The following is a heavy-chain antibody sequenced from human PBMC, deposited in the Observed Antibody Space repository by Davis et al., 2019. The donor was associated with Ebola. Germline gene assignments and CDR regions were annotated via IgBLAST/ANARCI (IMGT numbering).Heavy chain of an antibody. CDR2: INHSGST. V-gene: IGHV4-34*01. CDR3: ARGTGSSSWYY. Sequence: MPSETLSLTCAVYGGSFSGYYRSWIRQPPGKGLEWIGEINHSGSTNYNPSLKSRVTISVDTSKNQFSLKLSSVTAADTAVYYCARGTGSSSWYYWGQGTLVTVSS. CDR1: GGSFSGYY. D-gene: IGHD6-13*01. J-gene: IGHJ4*02.